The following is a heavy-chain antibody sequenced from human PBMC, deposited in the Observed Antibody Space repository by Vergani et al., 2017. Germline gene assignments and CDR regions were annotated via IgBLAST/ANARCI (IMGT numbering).Heavy chain of an antibody. Sequence: QVQLVQSGAEVKKPGASVKVSCKASGYTFTSYYMHWVRQAPGQGLEWMGIINPSGGSTSYAQKFQGRVTMTRDTSTSTVYMELRSLRSEDTAVYYCARVTVTNLYFDYWGQGTLVTVSS. J-gene: IGHJ4*02. CDR1: GYTFTSYY. CDR3: ARVTVTNLYFDY. D-gene: IGHD4-11*01. CDR2: INPSGGST. V-gene: IGHV1-46*01.